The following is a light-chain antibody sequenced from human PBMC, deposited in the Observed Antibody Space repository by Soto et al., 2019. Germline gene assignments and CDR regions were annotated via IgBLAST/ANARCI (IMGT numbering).Light chain of an antibody. Sequence: IQMTQSPSTLSASVGDRVTITCRASQSISSWLAWYQQKPGKAPKLLIYDASSLESGVPSRFSGSGFGTEFILTISSLQPEDFATYYCLQHNNYPWTFGQGTKVDIK. J-gene: IGKJ1*01. CDR2: DAS. CDR1: QSISSW. CDR3: LQHNNYPWT. V-gene: IGKV1-5*01.